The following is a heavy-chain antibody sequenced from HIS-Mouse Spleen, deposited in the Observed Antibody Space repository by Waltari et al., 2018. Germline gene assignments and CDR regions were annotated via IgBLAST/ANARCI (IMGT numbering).Heavy chain of an antibody. V-gene: IGHV4-39*07. CDR1: GGSISSSSYY. D-gene: IGHD6-13*01. CDR3: AREIPYSSSWYDWYFDL. Sequence: QLQLQESGPGLVKPSETLSLTCTVSGGSISSSSYYWGWIRQPPGKGLEWIGSIYYRGSTEYNPSLKSRVTISVDTSKNQFSLKLSSVTAADTAVYYCAREIPYSSSWYDWYFDLWGRGTLVTVSS. CDR2: IYYRGST. J-gene: IGHJ2*01.